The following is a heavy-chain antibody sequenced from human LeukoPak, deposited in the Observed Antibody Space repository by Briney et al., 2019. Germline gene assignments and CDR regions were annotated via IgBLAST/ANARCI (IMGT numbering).Heavy chain of an antibody. CDR1: GGSISNYY. CDR3: ARISRWGPY. CDR2: KYARGSS. D-gene: IGHD3-16*01. J-gene: IGHJ4*02. V-gene: IGHV4-4*07. Sequence: SETLSLTCTVSGGSISNYYWSWIRQPAGKGLEWIGRKYARGSSNYNPPVQSRVTMSVDTSKNQFSLKLRSVTAADTAVYYCARISRWGPYWGQRILVTVSS.